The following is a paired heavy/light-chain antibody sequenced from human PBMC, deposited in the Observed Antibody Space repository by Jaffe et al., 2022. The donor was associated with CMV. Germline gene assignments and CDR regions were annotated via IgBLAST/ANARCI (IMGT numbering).Heavy chain of an antibody. CDR1: GFSLSTSGMC. CDR2: IDWDDDK. V-gene: IGHV2-70*01. CDR3: ARGCIAVAGTTVGSLESGMDV. Sequence: QVTLRESGPALVKPTQTLTLTCTFSGFSLSTSGMCVSWIRQPPGKALEWLALIDWDDDKYYSTSLKTRLTISKDTSKNQVVLTMTNMDPVDTATYYCARGCIAVAGTTVGSLESGMDVWGQGTTVTVSS. D-gene: IGHD6-19*01. J-gene: IGHJ6*02.
Light chain of an antibody. CDR2: YDS. Sequence: SYVLTQPPSVSVAPGKTARITCGGNNIGSKSVHWYQQKPGQAPVLVIYYDSDRPSGIPERFSGSNSGNTATLTISRVEAGDEADYYCQVWDSSSDHQVFGTGTKVTVL. CDR3: QVWDSSSDHQV. V-gene: IGLV3-21*04. J-gene: IGLJ1*01. CDR1: NIGSKS.